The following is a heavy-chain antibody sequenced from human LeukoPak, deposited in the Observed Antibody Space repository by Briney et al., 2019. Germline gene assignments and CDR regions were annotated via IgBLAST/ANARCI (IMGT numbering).Heavy chain of an antibody. V-gene: IGHV3-33*08. CDR3: ASMGYCSGGSCYSGRDWYFDL. Sequence: GGSLRLSCAASGVTFSSYGMHWVRQAPGKGLEWVAVIWYDGSNKYFADSVKGRFTISRDNSKNALYLQMNSLRAEDTAVYYCASMGYCSGGSCYSGRDWYFDLWGRGTLVTVSS. D-gene: IGHD2-15*01. J-gene: IGHJ2*01. CDR2: IWYDGSNK. CDR1: GVTFSSYG.